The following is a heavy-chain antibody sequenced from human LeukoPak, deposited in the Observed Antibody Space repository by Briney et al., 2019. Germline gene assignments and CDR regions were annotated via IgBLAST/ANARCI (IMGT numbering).Heavy chain of an antibody. CDR1: GFTFDDYA. J-gene: IGHJ4*02. Sequence: GSLRLSCAASGFTFDDYAMHWVRQAPGKGLEWVSGISWNSGSTYYADSVKGRFTISRDNSKNTLYLQMNSLRAEDTAVYYCAKGRVATIFSWGQGTLVTVSS. V-gene: IGHV3-23*01. D-gene: IGHD5-24*01. CDR3: AKGRVATIFS. CDR2: ISWNSGST.